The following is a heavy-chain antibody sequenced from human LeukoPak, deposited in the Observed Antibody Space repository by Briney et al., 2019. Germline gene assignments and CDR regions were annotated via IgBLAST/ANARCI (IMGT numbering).Heavy chain of an antibody. D-gene: IGHD3-22*01. CDR1: GFTFSRYG. CDR2: ISFDGNTQ. CDR3: ARAGVYDSSNYYYSLDY. Sequence: QTGRSLRLSCAVSGFTFSRYGMHWVRQAPGKGLEWVAIISFDGNTQYYADSVKGRFSISRDNSKITVYLQMNSLRAEDTAVYYCARAGVYDSSNYYYSLDYWGQGTLVTVSS. J-gene: IGHJ4*02. V-gene: IGHV3-30*01.